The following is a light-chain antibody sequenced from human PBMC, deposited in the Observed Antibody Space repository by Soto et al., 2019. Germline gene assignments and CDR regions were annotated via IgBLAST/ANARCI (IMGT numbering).Light chain of an antibody. CDR2: LGS. J-gene: IGKJ1*01. Sequence: DIVMTQSPLSLPVTPGESASISCRSSQSLLHNNGYNFLDWYLQKPGQSPQLLIYLGSNRASGVPGRFSGSGAGTDFTLKISRVEAEDVGVYYCMQALQTPWTFGQGTKVEIK. CDR1: QSLLHNNGYNF. V-gene: IGKV2-28*01. CDR3: MQALQTPWT.